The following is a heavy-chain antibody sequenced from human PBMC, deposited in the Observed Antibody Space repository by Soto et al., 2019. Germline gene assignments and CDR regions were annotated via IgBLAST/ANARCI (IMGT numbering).Heavy chain of an antibody. V-gene: IGHV5-10-1*01. D-gene: IGHD3-9*01. Sequence: ESLNISCEGSGYSFAGYWITWVRQKPGKGLEWMGRIDPSDSQTYYSPSFRGHVTISVTKSITTVFLQWSSLRASDTAMYYCAKQIYDDETGPNSQTYWVRWGKGPRVTV. CDR3: AKQIYDDETGPNSQTYWVR. CDR1: GYSFAGYW. CDR2: IDPSDSQT. J-gene: IGHJ1*01.